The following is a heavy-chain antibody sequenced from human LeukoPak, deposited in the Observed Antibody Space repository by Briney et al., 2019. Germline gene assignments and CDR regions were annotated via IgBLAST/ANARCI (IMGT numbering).Heavy chain of an antibody. CDR2: ISSSSSYI. D-gene: IGHD3-16*01. J-gene: IGHJ4*02. Sequence: AGGSLRLSCAASGFTFSSYSMNWVRQAPGKGLEWVSSISSSSSYIYYADSVKGRFTISRDNSKNTLYLQMNSLRAEDTAVYYCARDGFGTGSNWGQGTLVTVSS. CDR1: GFTFSSYS. V-gene: IGHV3-21*04. CDR3: ARDGFGTGSN.